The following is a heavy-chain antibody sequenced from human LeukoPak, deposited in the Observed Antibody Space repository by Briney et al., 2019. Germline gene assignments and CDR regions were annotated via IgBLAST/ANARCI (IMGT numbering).Heavy chain of an antibody. CDR3: ASPHYYDSSGYFDI. CDR1: GYTFTGYY. CDR2: INPNSGGT. D-gene: IGHD3-22*01. J-gene: IGHJ3*02. Sequence: AXVKVSXKASGYTFTGYYMHWVRQAPGQGLEWMGRINPNSGGTNYAQKFQGRVTMNRDTSISTAYMELSRLRSDDTAVYYCASPHYYDSSGYFDIWGQGTMVTVSS. V-gene: IGHV1-2*06.